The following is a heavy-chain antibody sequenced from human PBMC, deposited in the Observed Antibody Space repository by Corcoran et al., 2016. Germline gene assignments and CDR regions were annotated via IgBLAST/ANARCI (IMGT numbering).Heavy chain of an antibody. CDR3: TREVAELNYDYVWGSYFFDY. Sequence: EVQLVESGGGLVKPGRSLRLSCTASGFTFGDYAMSWFRQAPGKGLEWVGFIRSNAYGGTTEYAASVKGRFTISRDDSKSIAYLQMNSLKTEDTAVYYCTREVAELNYDYVWGSYFFDYWGQGTLVTVSS. D-gene: IGHD3-16*01. V-gene: IGHV3-49*05. J-gene: IGHJ4*02. CDR1: GFTFGDYA. CDR2: IRSNAYGGTT.